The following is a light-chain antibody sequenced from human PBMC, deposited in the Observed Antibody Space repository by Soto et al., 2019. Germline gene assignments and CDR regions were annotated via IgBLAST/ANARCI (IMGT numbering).Light chain of an antibody. V-gene: IGKV3-11*01. J-gene: IGKJ1*01. CDR1: QSVSSY. CDR3: QQHSNWPWT. CDR2: DAS. Sequence: EIVLTQSPATLSLSPGERATLSFRASQSVSSYLAWYQQKPGQAPRLLIYDASNRATGIPARSSGSGSGTDFTLTISSLEPEDLAVYYCQQHSNWPWTFGQGTKVEI.